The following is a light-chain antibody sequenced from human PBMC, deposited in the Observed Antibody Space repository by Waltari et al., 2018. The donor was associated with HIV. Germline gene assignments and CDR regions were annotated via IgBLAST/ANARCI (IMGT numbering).Light chain of an antibody. J-gene: IGLJ2*01. CDR2: EVR. V-gene: IGLV2-14*01. Sequence: QSALTQPATVSGSPGQSITISCTGGSNDVGGYNYVSWYQHLPGKAPKLIIYEVRNRPSGVSNRFSGSKSGNTASLTSSGLQAEDEADYYCTSYASSSSLLFGGGTKLTVL. CDR1: SNDVGGYNY. CDR3: TSYASSSSLL.